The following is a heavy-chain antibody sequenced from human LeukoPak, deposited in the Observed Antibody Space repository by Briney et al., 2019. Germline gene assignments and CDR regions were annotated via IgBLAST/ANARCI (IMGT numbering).Heavy chain of an antibody. V-gene: IGHV1-69*13. Sequence: ASVKVSCKASGGTFSSYAISWVRQAPGQGLEWMGGIIPIFGTANYAQKFQGRVTITADESTSTAYMELSSLRSEDTAVYYCARAEYYYYYFGMDVWGQGTTVTVSS. J-gene: IGHJ6*02. CDR2: IIPIFGTA. CDR1: GGTFSSYA. CDR3: ARAEYYYYYFGMDV. D-gene: IGHD1-14*01.